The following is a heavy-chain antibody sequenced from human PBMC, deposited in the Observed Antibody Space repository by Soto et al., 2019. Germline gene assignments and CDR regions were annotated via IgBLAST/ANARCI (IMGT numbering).Heavy chain of an antibody. CDR2: IMPIFGTA. V-gene: IGHV1-69*13. Sequence: SVKVSCKASGGTFKSYAISWVRQAPGQGLEWLGGIMPIFGTADYAQKFQGRVTITADESTSTAYMELSSLRSEDTAVYYCAADRGAYYYDSSGYYSYYYYGMDVWGQGTTVTVSS. CDR1: GGTFKSYA. D-gene: IGHD3-22*01. J-gene: IGHJ6*02. CDR3: AADRGAYYYDSSGYYSYYYYGMDV.